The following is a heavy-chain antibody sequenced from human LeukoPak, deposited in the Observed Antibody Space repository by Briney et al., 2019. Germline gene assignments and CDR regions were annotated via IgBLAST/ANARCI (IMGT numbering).Heavy chain of an antibody. CDR1: GFTFSDYG. CDR3: AKDRSSGYVPYYFDY. J-gene: IGHJ4*02. Sequence: GGSLRLSCAASGFTFSDYGIHWVRQAPGKGLEWVALILFDGSNKYYGDSVKGRFTISRDNSKNTLYLQMNSLRAEDTAIYYCAKDRSSGYVPYYFDYWGQGTLVTVSS. CDR2: ILFDGSNK. V-gene: IGHV3-30*18. D-gene: IGHD6-25*01.